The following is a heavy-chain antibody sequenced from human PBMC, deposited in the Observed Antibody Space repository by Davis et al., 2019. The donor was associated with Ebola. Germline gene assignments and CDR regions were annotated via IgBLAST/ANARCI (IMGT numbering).Heavy chain of an antibody. CDR3: ARHRQWLRSYYFDY. CDR2: IKQDGSEK. V-gene: IGHV3-7*01. J-gene: IGHJ4*02. D-gene: IGHD5-12*01. Sequence: GESLKISCAASGFTFSSYWMSWVRQAPGKGLEWVANIKQDGSEKYYVDSVKGRFTISRDNAKNSLYLQMNSLRAEDTAVYYCARHRQWLRSYYFDYWGQGTLVTVSS. CDR1: GFTFSSYW.